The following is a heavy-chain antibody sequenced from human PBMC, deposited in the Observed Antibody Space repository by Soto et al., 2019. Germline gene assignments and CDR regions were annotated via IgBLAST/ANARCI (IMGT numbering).Heavy chain of an antibody. CDR2: IWYDGSNK. V-gene: IGHV3-33*01. CDR1: GFTFSSYG. CDR3: ARERIVVVTANYYYYYGMDV. Sequence: GGSLRLSCAASGFTFSSYGMHWVRQAPGKGLEWVAVIWYDGSNKYYADSVKGRFTISRDNSKNTLYLQMNSLRAEDTAVYYCARERIVVVTANYYYYYGMDVWGQGTTVTVS. J-gene: IGHJ6*02. D-gene: IGHD2-21*02.